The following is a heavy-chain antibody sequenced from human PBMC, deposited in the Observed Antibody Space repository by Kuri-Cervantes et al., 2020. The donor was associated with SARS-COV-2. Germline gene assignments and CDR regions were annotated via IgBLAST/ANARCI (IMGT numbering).Heavy chain of an antibody. D-gene: IGHD3-22*01. J-gene: IGHJ4*01. CDR2: IKSKTNGGTT. Sequence: GSLKISCAASGFTFSNAWMTWVRQVPGKGLECVGRIKSKTNGGTTDCAAPVKGRFTISRDDSKNTLYLQMNSLKTEDTAVYYCTADTSDSSGYPNDYWGQGTLVTVSS. V-gene: IGHV3-15*01. CDR1: GFTFSNAW. CDR3: TADTSDSSGYPNDY.